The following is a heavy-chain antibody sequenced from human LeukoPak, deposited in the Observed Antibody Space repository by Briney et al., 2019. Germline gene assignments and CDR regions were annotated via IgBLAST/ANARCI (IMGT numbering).Heavy chain of an antibody. CDR3: ARERSRRTFDY. CDR2: IYYSGST. CDR1: GGSISSYY. V-gene: IGHV4-59*01. J-gene: IGHJ4*02. Sequence: SETLSLTCTVSGGSISSYYWSWIRQPPGKGLEWIGYIYYSGSTNYNPSLKSRVTISVYTSKNQFSLKLSSVTAADTAVYYCARERSRRTFDYWGQGTLVTVSS.